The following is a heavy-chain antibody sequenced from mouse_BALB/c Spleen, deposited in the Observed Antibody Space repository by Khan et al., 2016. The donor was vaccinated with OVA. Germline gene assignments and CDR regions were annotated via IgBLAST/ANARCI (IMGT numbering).Heavy chain of an antibody. CDR3: SRKYYRYDGMGY. V-gene: IGHV9-3-1*01. CDR2: INTYTGEP. CDR1: GYTFTNYG. Sequence: QIQLVQSGPELKKPGATVKISCKASGYTFTNYGMNWVKQAPGKGLKWIGWINTYTGEPTYADDFKGRFAFSWETAASTADLQTNSLKDEDTAKYFCSRKYYRYDGMGYWGQGTSVTVSS. D-gene: IGHD2-14*01. J-gene: IGHJ4*01.